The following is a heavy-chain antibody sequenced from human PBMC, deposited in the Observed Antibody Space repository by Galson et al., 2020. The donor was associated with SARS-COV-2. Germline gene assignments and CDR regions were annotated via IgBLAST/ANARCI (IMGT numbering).Heavy chain of an antibody. CDR2: IYYSGST. Sequence: SQTLSLTCTVSGGSISSSSYYWGWIRQPPGKGLEWIGSIYYSGSTYYNPSLKSRVTISVDTSKNQFSLKLSSVTAADTAVYYCATHVVVIANATPDLDAFDIWGQGTMVTVSS. V-gene: IGHV4-39*07. CDR1: GGSISSSSYY. J-gene: IGHJ3*02. CDR3: ATHVVVIANATPDLDAFDI. D-gene: IGHD2-21*01.